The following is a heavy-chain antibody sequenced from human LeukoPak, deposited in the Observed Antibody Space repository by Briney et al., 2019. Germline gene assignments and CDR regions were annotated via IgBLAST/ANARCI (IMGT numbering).Heavy chain of an antibody. CDR3: AAGPYGDLDY. CDR1: GFTFSSYA. Sequence: GGSLRLSCAASGFTFSSYAMHWVRQAPGKGLEWVAVISYDGSNKYYADSVKGRFTISRDNSKNTLYLQMNSQRAEDTAVYYCAAGPYGDLDYWGQGTLVTVSS. CDR2: ISYDGSNK. V-gene: IGHV3-30-3*01. J-gene: IGHJ4*02. D-gene: IGHD4-17*01.